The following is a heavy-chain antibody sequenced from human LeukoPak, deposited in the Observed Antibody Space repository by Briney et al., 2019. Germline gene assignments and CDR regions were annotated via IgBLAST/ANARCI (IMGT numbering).Heavy chain of an antibody. CDR3: ARGGRLGYCSSTSCYTAVGSYGRPFDY. V-gene: IGHV4-34*01. CDR2: INHRGST. D-gene: IGHD2-2*02. Sequence: SSETLSLTCAVYGGSFSGYYWSWIRQPPGKGREWIGEINHRGSTNYNPSLKSRVTISVDTSKNQFSLKLSSVTAADTAVYYCARGGRLGYCSSTSCYTAVGSYGRPFDYWGQGTLVTVSS. J-gene: IGHJ4*02. CDR1: GGSFSGYY.